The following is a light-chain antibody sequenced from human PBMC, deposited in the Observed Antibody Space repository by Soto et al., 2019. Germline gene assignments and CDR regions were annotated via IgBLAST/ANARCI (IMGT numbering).Light chain of an antibody. CDR1: QSVSSN. Sequence: EIEMTQSPATLSVSPGERATLSCRASQSVSSNLAWYQQKPGQAPRLLIYGASTRATGIPARFSGSGSGTEFTLTISSLQSEDFAVYYCQQYNNWPPWTFGQGTKV. CDR3: QQYNNWPPWT. J-gene: IGKJ1*01. CDR2: GAS. V-gene: IGKV3-15*01.